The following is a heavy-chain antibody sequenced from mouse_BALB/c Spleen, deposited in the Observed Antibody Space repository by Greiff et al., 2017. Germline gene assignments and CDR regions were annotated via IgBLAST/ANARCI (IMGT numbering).Heavy chain of an antibody. V-gene: IGHV5-6-3*01. CDR1: GFTFSSYG. CDR3: AKLGGAMDY. CDR2: INSNGGST. J-gene: IGHJ4*01. Sequence: EVKVVESGGGLVQPGGSLKLSCAASGFTFSSYGMSWVRQTPDKRLELVATINSNGGSTYYPDSVKGRFTISRDNAKNTLYLQMSSLKSEDTAMYYCAKLGGAMDYWGQGTSVTVSS. D-gene: IGHD3-3*01.